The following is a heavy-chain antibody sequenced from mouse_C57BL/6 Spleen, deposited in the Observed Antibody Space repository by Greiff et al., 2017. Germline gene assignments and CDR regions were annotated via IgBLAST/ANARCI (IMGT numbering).Heavy chain of an antibody. V-gene: IGHV1-18*01. D-gene: IGHD1-1*01. CDR2: INPNNGGT. J-gene: IGHJ1*03. CDR1: GYTFPDYN. Sequence: VQLQQSGPELVKPGASVKIPCKASGYTFPDYNMDWVKQSHGKSLEWIGDINPNNGGTIYNQKFKGKATLTVDKSSSTAYMELRSLTSEDTAVYYCARSFTTVVNFDVWGTGTTVTVSS. CDR3: ARSFTTVVNFDV.